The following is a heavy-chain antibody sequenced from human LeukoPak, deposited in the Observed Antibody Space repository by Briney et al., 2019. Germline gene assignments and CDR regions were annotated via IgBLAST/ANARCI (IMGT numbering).Heavy chain of an antibody. CDR2: IKQDGSEK. J-gene: IGHJ4*02. Sequence: PGGSLRLSCAASGFTFSSYWMSWVRQAPGKGLEWVANIKQDGSEKYYVDSVKGRFTISRDNAKNSLYLQMNSLRAEDTAVYYCARDLFRAGTWPYYFDYWGQGTLVTVSS. CDR3: ARDLFRAGTWPYYFDY. V-gene: IGHV3-7*01. CDR1: GFTFSSYW. D-gene: IGHD1-14*01.